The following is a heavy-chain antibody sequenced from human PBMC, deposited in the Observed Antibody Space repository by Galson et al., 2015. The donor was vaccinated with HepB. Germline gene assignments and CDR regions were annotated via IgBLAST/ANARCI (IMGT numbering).Heavy chain of an antibody. D-gene: IGHD6-19*01. CDR1: GGSISSTSHH. CDR3: ARVSMSSSGWYVRYGLDV. J-gene: IGHJ6*02. Sequence: SETLSLTCTVSGGSISSTSHHWGWIRQPPGKGLEWIGSSYYSGVTNYNPSPKSRVTISVDTSKNQFSLRLTSVTAADTAVYYCARVSMSSSGWYVRYGLDVWGQGTTVTVSS. CDR2: SYYSGVT. V-gene: IGHV4-39*07.